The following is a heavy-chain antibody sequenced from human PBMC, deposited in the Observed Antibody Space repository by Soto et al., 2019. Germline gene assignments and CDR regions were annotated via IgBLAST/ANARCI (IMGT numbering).Heavy chain of an antibody. CDR1: GGYFSGYY. D-gene: IGHD6-13*01. J-gene: IGHJ6*02. Sequence: SETLSLTCAVYGGYFSGYYWSWIRQPPGKGLEWIGEINHSGSTNYNPSLKSRVTISVDTSKNQFSLKLSSVTAADTAVYYCAREDSSSWLDQSPSDYSGLDVWGQGTTVTLSS. CDR3: AREDSSSWLDQSPSDYSGLDV. CDR2: INHSGST. V-gene: IGHV4-34*01.